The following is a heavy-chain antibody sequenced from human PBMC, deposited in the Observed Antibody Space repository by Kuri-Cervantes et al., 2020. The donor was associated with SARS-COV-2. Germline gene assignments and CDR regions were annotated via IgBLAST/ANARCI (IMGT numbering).Heavy chain of an antibody. CDR1: GFTFSSYG. V-gene: IGHV3-30*18. D-gene: IGHD6-13*01. J-gene: IGHJ4*02. CDR2: ISYDGSNK. CDR3: AKDNSSSWYAVGPTFDY. Sequence: GGSLRLSCLASGFTFSSYGTHWVRQAPGKGLEWVAVISYDGSNKYYADSVKGRFTISRDNSKNALYLQMNSLRAEDTAVYYCAKDNSSSWYAVGPTFDYWGQGTLVTVSS.